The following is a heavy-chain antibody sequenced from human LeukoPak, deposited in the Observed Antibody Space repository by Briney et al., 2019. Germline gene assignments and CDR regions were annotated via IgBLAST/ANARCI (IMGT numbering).Heavy chain of an antibody. CDR1: GGSISFYY. CDR3: ARGTYYDSTAYYWFDP. CDR2: IYTSGST. D-gene: IGHD3-22*01. Sequence: PSEALSLTCTVSGGSISFYYWSWIRQPAGKGLEWIGRIYTSGSTNYNPSLKSRVTISLDKSKNQFSLKLSSVTAADTAAYYCARGTYYDSTAYYWFDPWGQGTLVTVSS. J-gene: IGHJ5*02. V-gene: IGHV4-4*07.